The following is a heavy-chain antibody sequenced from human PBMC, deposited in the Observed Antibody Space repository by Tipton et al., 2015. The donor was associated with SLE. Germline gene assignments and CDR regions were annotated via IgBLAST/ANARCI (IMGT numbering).Heavy chain of an antibody. CDR2: IYYDGKT. V-gene: IGHV4-31*03. J-gene: IGHJ6*03. D-gene: IGHD3-10*01. CDR3: ARVGSYYFYYMDV. CDR1: GGSISGRYY. Sequence: TLSLTCTVSGGSISGRYYWTWIRQYPGKGLECLAYIYYDGKTFYNPSLKSRLNILVNTSRSQFSLRVSYVTAADTAIYYCARVGSYYFYYMDVWGKGTTVTVSS.